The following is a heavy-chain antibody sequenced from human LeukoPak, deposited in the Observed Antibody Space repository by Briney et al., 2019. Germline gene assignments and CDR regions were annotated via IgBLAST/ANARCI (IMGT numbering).Heavy chain of an antibody. Sequence: SENLSLTCTVSGGSISSGDYYWSWIRQPPGKGLEWIGYIYYSGSTYYNPSLKSRVTISVDTSKNQFSLKLSSVTAADTAVYYCARDNSVAGTLDYWGQGTLVTVSS. CDR3: ARDNSVAGTLDY. J-gene: IGHJ4*02. V-gene: IGHV4-30-4*08. D-gene: IGHD6-19*01. CDR1: GGSISSGDYY. CDR2: IYYSGST.